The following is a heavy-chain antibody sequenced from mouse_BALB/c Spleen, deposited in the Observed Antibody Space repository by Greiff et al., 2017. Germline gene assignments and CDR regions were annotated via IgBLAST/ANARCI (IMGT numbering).Heavy chain of an antibody. Sequence: VQLKESGPSLVKPSQTLSLTCSVSGDSITSGYWNWIRKFPGNKLEYMGYISYSGSTYYNPSLKSRISITRDTSKNQYYLQLNSVTTEDTATYYCARYKESAPWFAYWGQGTLVTVSA. CDR2: ISYSGST. V-gene: IGHV3-8*02. CDR3: ARYKESAPWFAY. J-gene: IGHJ3*01. CDR1: GDSITSGY.